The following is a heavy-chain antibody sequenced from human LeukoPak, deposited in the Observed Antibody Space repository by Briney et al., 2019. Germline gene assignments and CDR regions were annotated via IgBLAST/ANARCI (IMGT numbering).Heavy chain of an antibody. D-gene: IGHD2-2*01. CDR2: IYYSGST. V-gene: IGHV4-59*01. CDR3: ARLTVPLRFDP. J-gene: IGHJ5*02. CDR1: GGSISSYY. Sequence: SETLSLTCTVSGGSISSYYWSWIRQPPGKGLEWIGYIYYSGSTNYNPSLKSRVTISVDTSKNQFSLKLNSVSAADAAVYYCARLTVPLRFDPWGQGTLVTVSS.